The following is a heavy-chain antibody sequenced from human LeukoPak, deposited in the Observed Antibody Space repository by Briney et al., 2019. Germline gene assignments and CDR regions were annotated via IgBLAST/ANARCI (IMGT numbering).Heavy chain of an antibody. J-gene: IGHJ4*02. CDR3: ARQLGY. V-gene: IGHV4-39*01. CDR1: GDSISSSLYY. Sequence: PSETLSLTCTVSGDSISSSLYYWVWIRQPPGKGLEWIGSIYYTGSSYYNPSLKSRVTISVDTSKNQFSLKLSSVTAADTAVYYCARQLGYWGQGTLVTVSS. CDR2: IYYTGSS.